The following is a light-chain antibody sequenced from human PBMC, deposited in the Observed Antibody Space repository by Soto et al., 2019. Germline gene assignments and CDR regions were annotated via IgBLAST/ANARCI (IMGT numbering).Light chain of an antibody. V-gene: IGKV1-12*01. CDR1: QDISTW. Sequence: DIQMTQSPSAVSASVGDRVTITCRASQDISTWLAWYQQKPGKAPKLLIHVASAFQSGVPSRFSASGSGRDFTLTISSLQPEDFAIYYCQQTSTFPIAFGQGTLLEMK. CDR2: VAS. CDR3: QQTSTFPIA. J-gene: IGKJ5*01.